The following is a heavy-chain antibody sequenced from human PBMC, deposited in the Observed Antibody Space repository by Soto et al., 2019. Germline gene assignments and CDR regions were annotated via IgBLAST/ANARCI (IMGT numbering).Heavy chain of an antibody. CDR2: ISGYNANT. Sequence: QVQLVQSGAEVKRPGASVKVSCKASGYTFTNYGIIWVRQAPGQGLEWMGWISGYNANTKYAEKLQGRVTMTTDTATSTVYMEVRGLTSDDTAVYYCARDPRYGGYWGQGTLVTVSS. D-gene: IGHD1-1*01. V-gene: IGHV1-18*01. J-gene: IGHJ4*02. CDR3: ARDPRYGGY. CDR1: GYTFTNYG.